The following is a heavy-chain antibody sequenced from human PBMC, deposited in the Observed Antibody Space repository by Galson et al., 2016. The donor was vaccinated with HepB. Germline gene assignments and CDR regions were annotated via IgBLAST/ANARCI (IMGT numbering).Heavy chain of an antibody. V-gene: IGHV3-74*01. Sequence: SLRLSCAASGFTFSSYWMHWVRQAPGKGLVWVSRITTDGSSTTYADSVKGRFSISRDNAKNTVYLQMNSLKAEDTAVYYWARVSGGHYEGYAYWGQGTLVTVSS. CDR1: GFTFSSYW. J-gene: IGHJ4*02. CDR3: ARVSGGHYEGYAY. D-gene: IGHD3-16*01. CDR2: ITTDGSST.